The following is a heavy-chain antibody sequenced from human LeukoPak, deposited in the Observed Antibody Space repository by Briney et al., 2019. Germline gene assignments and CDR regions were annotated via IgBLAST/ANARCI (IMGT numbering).Heavy chain of an antibody. V-gene: IGHV3-23*01. CDR1: GFTFSSYA. D-gene: IGHD3-22*01. CDR3: ANWGWDYDSSGYPDY. CDR2: ISGSGGST. Sequence: GGSLRLSCAASGFTFSSYAMSWVRQAPGKGLEWVSAISGSGGSTYYADSVKGRFTISRDNSKNTLYLQMNSLRAEDTAVYYCANWGWDYDSSGYPDYWGQGTLVTVSS. J-gene: IGHJ4*02.